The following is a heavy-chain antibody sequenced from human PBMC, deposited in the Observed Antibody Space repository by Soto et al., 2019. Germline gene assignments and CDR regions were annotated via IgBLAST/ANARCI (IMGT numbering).Heavy chain of an antibody. V-gene: IGHV3-30*18. CDR2: ISYHGSDK. D-gene: IGHD5-18*01. J-gene: IGHJ4*02. CDR3: AKGLRGYSYATRFDY. CDR1: GFTFSNFG. Sequence: GGSLRLSCASSGFTFSNFGMHLVRQAPGKGLEWVAVISYHGSDKNYADSVKGRFTISRDNSKNTLYLQMNSLRAEDTAVYYCAKGLRGYSYATRFDYWGQGTLVTVSS.